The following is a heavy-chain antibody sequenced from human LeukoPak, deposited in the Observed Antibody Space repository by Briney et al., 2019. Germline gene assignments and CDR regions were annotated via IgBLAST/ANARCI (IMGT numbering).Heavy chain of an antibody. Sequence: GASVKVSCKASGGTFSSYAISWVRQAPGQGLEWMGGIIPIFGTANYAQKFQGRVTITADESTSTAYMELSSLRSEDTAVYYCARAPLPPYYDFWSGYYMDGVFDYWGQGTLVTVSS. CDR3: ARAPLPPYYDFWSGYYMDGVFDY. CDR2: IIPIFGTA. CDR1: GGTFSSYA. V-gene: IGHV1-69*13. J-gene: IGHJ4*02. D-gene: IGHD3-3*01.